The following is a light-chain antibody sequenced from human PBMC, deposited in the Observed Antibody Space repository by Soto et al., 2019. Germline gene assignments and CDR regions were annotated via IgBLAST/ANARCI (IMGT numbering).Light chain of an antibody. CDR3: QHRSHWPLT. CDR2: DAS. CDR1: QSVSSY. V-gene: IGKV3-11*01. Sequence: EIVLTQSPATLSLSPGERATLSCRASQSVSSYLAWYQHKPGQAPRLLIYDASNMATGIPARFSGSGSGTDFTLTIGSLEPEEFAIDYGQHRSHWPLTFGGGTKVEIE. J-gene: IGKJ4*01.